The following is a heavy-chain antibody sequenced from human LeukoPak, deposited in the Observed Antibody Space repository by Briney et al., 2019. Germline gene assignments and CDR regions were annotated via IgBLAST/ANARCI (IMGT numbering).Heavy chain of an antibody. Sequence: GGSLRLSCAASGFTFDDYTIHWVRQAPGQGLEWVSLISWDGGSTYYADSVKGRFTISRDNSKNSLYLQMNSLRTEDTALYYCAKGVDGGIAARYYGMDVWGQGTTVTVSS. CDR2: ISWDGGST. CDR3: AKGVDGGIAARYYGMDV. CDR1: GFTFDDYT. V-gene: IGHV3-43*01. D-gene: IGHD6-6*01. J-gene: IGHJ6*02.